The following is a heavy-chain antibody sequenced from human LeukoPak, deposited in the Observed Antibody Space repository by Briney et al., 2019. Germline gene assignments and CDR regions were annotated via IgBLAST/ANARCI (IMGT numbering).Heavy chain of an antibody. Sequence: PGGSLRLSCAASGFTVSSNYMSWVRQAPGKGLEWVSVIYSGGSTYYADSVKGRFTISRDNSKNTLYLQMNSLRAEDTAVYYCARDGFSSPSPADYWGQGTLVTVSS. V-gene: IGHV3-53*05. CDR1: GFTVSSNY. CDR2: IYSGGST. D-gene: IGHD6-13*01. CDR3: ARDGFSSPSPADY. J-gene: IGHJ4*02.